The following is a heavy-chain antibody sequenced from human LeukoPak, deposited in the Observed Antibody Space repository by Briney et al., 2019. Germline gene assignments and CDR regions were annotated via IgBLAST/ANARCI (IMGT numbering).Heavy chain of an antibody. CDR3: ARRVTGTRTQIFYNWFDP. J-gene: IGHJ5*02. Sequence: PSETLSLTCTVSGGSIRSSIYHWGWIRQPPGKGLECIGSIYYSGSTYYNPSLKSRVTISVDTSKNQFSLKLSSVTAADTAVYYCARRVTGTRTQIFYNWFDPWGQGTLVTVSS. CDR2: IYYSGST. CDR1: GGSIRSSIYH. D-gene: IGHD1-20*01. V-gene: IGHV4-39*07.